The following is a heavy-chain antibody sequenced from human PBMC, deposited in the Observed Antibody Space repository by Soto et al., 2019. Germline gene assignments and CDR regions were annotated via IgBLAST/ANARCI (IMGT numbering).Heavy chain of an antibody. CDR3: ARDKGYYYDSSGYPDWYFDL. V-gene: IGHV3-48*02. CDR2: ISSSSSTI. D-gene: IGHD3-22*01. J-gene: IGHJ2*01. CDR1: GFTFSSYS. Sequence: EVQLVESGGGLVQPGGSLRLSCAASGFTFSSYSMNWVRQAPGKGLEWVSYISSSSSTIYYADSVKGRFTISRDNAKNSLYLQMNSLRDEDTAVYYCARDKGYYYDSSGYPDWYFDLWGRGTLVTVSS.